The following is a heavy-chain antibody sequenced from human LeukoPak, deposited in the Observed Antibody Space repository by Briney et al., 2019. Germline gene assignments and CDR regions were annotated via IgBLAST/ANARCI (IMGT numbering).Heavy chain of an antibody. J-gene: IGHJ6*02. D-gene: IGHD6-19*01. Sequence: GGSLRLSCSASGFTFSSYVMHWVRQAPGKGLEYVSAISSNGGSTYYADSVKGRLTISRDNSKNTLYLQMSSLRAEDTAVYYCVKPYSSGWGHYYYGMDVWGQGTTGTVSS. CDR2: ISSNGGST. V-gene: IGHV3-64D*06. CDR3: VKPYSSGWGHYYYGMDV. CDR1: GFTFSSYV.